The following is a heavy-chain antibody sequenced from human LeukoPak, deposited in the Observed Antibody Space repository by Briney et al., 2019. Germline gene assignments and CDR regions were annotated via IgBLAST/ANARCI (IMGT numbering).Heavy chain of an antibody. Sequence: SETLSLTCDVYGGSFSGSYWSWIRQPPGKGLEWIGEINHSGGTNYNPSLKSRVTISVDTSKNQFSLKLSSVTAADTAVYYCASSSTSPIDYWGQGTLVTVSS. CDR1: GGSFSGSY. CDR2: INHSGGT. D-gene: IGHD2-2*01. J-gene: IGHJ4*02. V-gene: IGHV4-34*01. CDR3: ASSSTSPIDY.